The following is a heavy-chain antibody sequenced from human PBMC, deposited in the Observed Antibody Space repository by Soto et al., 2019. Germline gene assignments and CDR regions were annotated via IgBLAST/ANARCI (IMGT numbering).Heavy chain of an antibody. CDR2: IYYSGST. Sequence: SETLSLTCTVSGGSISSGGYYWSWIRQHPGKGLEWIGYIYYSGSTYYNPSLKSRVTISVDTSKNQFSLKLSSVTAADTAVYYCARGSTYKNIVATKPFDYWGQGTLVTVSS. CDR3: ARGSTYKNIVATKPFDY. V-gene: IGHV4-31*03. CDR1: GGSISSGGYY. J-gene: IGHJ4*02. D-gene: IGHD5-12*01.